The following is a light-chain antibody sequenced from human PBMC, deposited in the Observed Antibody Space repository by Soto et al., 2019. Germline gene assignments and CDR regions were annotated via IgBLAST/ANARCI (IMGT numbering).Light chain of an antibody. CDR2: DVS. Sequence: QSALTQPASVSGSPGQSITISCAGTSGDVGAYNYVTWFQQYSGNVPTLIIYDVSERPSEVSDRFSGSKSGNTASLTNSGLLTEDEADYYCGSYTTINTMIFGGGTKLTVL. J-gene: IGLJ2*01. CDR1: SGDVGAYNY. V-gene: IGLV2-14*01. CDR3: GSYTTINTMI.